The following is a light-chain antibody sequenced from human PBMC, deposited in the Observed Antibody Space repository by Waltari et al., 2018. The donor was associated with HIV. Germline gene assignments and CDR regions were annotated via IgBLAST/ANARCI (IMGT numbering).Light chain of an antibody. CDR1: SSDVGGFNY. CDR2: EVT. J-gene: IGLJ2*01. CDR3: SSYTSSSTLIL. V-gene: IGLV2-14*01. Sequence: QSALTQPASVSGSPGQSITISCTGASSDVGGFNYVSWYQQYPGRAPKVVIYEVTNRPSGVSDRFSGSKSGNTASLTISGLQAEDEADYFCSSYTSSSTLILFGGGTKLTVL.